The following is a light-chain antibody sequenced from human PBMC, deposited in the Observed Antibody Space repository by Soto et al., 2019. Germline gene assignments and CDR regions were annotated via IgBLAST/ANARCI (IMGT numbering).Light chain of an antibody. CDR2: DVS. Sequence: QSALTQPASVSGSPGQSITISCAGTSSDIGAYNYVSWHQQHPGKAPKLMIYDVSNRPSGISNRFSGSKSGNTASLTISGLQVEDEADYYCISLTSSPSYVFGTGTKVTVL. J-gene: IGLJ1*01. CDR3: ISLTSSPSYV. CDR1: SSDIGAYNY. V-gene: IGLV2-14*03.